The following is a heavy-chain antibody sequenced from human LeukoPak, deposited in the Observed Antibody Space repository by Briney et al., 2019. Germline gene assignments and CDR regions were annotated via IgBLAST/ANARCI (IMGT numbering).Heavy chain of an antibody. CDR2: ISGSGGST. Sequence: PGGSLRLSCAASGFTFSSYAMSWVRQAPGKGLEWVSAISGSGGSTYYADSVKGRFTISRDNSKNTLYLQMNSLRAEDTAVYYCAKATMYYYDSSLDAFDIWGQGTMVTVSS. CDR3: AKATMYYYDSSLDAFDI. D-gene: IGHD3-22*01. V-gene: IGHV3-23*01. J-gene: IGHJ3*02. CDR1: GFTFSSYA.